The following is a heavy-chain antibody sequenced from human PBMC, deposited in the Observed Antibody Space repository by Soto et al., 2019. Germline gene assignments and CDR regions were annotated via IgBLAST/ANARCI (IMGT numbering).Heavy chain of an antibody. D-gene: IGHD3-10*01. CDR1: GGSISSSNNY. CDR3: TRRGSESPYFAY. Sequence: PSETLSLTCTVSGGSISSSNNYWGWIRQPPGKGLEWIGSIYFSGSTYYNPSLKSRVTISADTSKNRFSLTLSSVTAADTAVYYCTRRGSESPYFAYWGQGTLVTVS. J-gene: IGHJ4*02. V-gene: IGHV4-39*01. CDR2: IYFSGST.